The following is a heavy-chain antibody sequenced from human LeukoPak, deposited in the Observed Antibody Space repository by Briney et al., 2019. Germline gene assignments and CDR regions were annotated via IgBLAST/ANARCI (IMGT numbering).Heavy chain of an antibody. J-gene: IGHJ4*02. CDR3: ARDRGGYNCLAE. CDR2: ISSGSGAI. D-gene: IGHD5-24*01. CDR1: GFTFSSYS. Sequence: GGSLRLSCAASGFTFSSYSMNWVRQAPGKGLEWISYISSGSGAIYYADSVKGRFTVSRDNAKNSLYLQVNSLRAEGTAVYYCARDRGGYNCLAEWGQGTLVTVSS. V-gene: IGHV3-48*04.